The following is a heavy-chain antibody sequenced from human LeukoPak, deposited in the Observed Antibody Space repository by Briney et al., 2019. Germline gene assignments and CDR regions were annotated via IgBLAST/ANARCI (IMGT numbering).Heavy chain of an antibody. V-gene: IGHV3-23*01. CDR1: GFIFSNYG. D-gene: IGHD1-26*01. CDR2: MSGSGSRT. Sequence: GGSLRLSCAASGFIFSNYGMSWVRQAPGKGLEWVSAMSGSGSRTYYADSVKGRFTISRDNSKNTLYLQMSSLRVEDTALYYCAKDRVGAILYFDYWGQGTLVTVSS. J-gene: IGHJ4*02. CDR3: AKDRVGAILYFDY.